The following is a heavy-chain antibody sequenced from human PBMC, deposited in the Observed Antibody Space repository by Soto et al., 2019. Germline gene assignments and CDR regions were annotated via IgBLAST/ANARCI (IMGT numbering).Heavy chain of an antibody. V-gene: IGHV1-69*01. CDR1: GGPFRSAA. CDR2: IIPIFVTA. Sequence: ASCMASGGPFRSAAISWVRHSPRTGVEWMGGIIPIFVTANYAQKFQGRVTITADESPSTAYLELSSLRSEDTAVYYCSISCVVVGAATSYSGMDGWGQGTKVTVSS. J-gene: IGHJ6*02. CDR3: SISCVVVGAATSYSGMDG. D-gene: IGHD2-15*01.